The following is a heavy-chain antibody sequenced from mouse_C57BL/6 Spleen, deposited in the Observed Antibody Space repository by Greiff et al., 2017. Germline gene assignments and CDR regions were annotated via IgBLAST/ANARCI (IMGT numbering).Heavy chain of an antibody. V-gene: IGHV2-5*01. D-gene: IGHD1-1*01. J-gene: IGHJ4*01. CDR2: IWRGGST. CDR1: GFSLTSYG. CDR3: AKNTIGSSYDYAMDY. Sequence: VMLVESGPGLVQPSQSLSITCTVSGFSLTSYGVHWVRQSPGKGLEWLGVIWRGGSTDYNAAFMSRLSITKDNSKSQVFFKMNSLQADDTAIYYCAKNTIGSSYDYAMDYWGQGTSVTVSS.